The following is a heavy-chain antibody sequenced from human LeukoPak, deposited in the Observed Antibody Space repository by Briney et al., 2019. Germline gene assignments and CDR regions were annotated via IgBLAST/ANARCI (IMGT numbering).Heavy chain of an antibody. CDR1: GFTFSSYA. V-gene: IGHV3-30-3*01. D-gene: IGHD3-9*01. Sequence: GGSLRLSCAASGFTFSSYAMHWVRQAPGKGLEWVAVISYDGSNKYYADSVKGRFTISRDNSKNTLYLQMNSLRAEDTAVYYCAKEVGRYFNPANFDYWGQGTLVTVSS. CDR2: ISYDGSNK. CDR3: AKEVGRYFNPANFDY. J-gene: IGHJ4*02.